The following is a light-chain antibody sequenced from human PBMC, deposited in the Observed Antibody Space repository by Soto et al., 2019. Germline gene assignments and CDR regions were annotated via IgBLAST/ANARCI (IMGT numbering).Light chain of an antibody. CDR2: AAS. CDR3: QQSYSTPHT. J-gene: IGKJ2*01. Sequence: DIQMTQSPSSLSASVGDRVTITCRASQSISSYLNWYQQKPGKAPKLLIYAASSLQSRVPSRFSGSGSGTDFTLTISSLQPEDFATYYCQQSYSTPHTFVQGTKLEIK. CDR1: QSISSY. V-gene: IGKV1-39*01.